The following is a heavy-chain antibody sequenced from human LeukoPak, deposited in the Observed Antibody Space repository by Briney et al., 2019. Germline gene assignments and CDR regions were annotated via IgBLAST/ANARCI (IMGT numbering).Heavy chain of an antibody. J-gene: IGHJ3*02. D-gene: IGHD5-18*01. CDR1: GFTFSSYS. Sequence: GGSLRLSCAASGFTFSSYSMNWVRQAPGKGLEWVSYISSSGSTIYYADSVKGRFTISRDNAKNSLYLQMNSLRAEDTAVYYCARHKVGYSYGSDAFDIWGQGTMVTVSS. CDR2: ISSSGSTI. V-gene: IGHV3-48*04. CDR3: ARHKVGYSYGSDAFDI.